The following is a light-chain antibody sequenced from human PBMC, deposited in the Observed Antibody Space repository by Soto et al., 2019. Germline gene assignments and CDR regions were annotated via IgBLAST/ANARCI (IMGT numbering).Light chain of an antibody. J-gene: IGKJ5*01. CDR1: QSISSY. V-gene: IGKV1-39*01. CDR3: QQSYSTPNS. CDR2: AAS. Sequence: PMTQSQSSLSSSALDRITITFLASQSISSYLNWYQHKPGKAPKLLIYAASSLQSGVPSRFSGSGSGTDFTLTISSLQPEDFATYYCQQSYSTPNSFGQGTRLEI.